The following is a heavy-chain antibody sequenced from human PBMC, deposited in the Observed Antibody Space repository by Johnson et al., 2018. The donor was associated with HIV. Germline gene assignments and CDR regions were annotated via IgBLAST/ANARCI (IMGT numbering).Heavy chain of an antibody. CDR2: ISWNGGSI. D-gene: IGHD7-27*01. CDR3: ARDPSTQYSRLTGDFGAFDI. CDR1: GFTFSNNA. V-gene: IGHV3-9*01. J-gene: IGHJ3*02. Sequence: VQLVESGGGLVQPGGSLRLSCAASGFTFSNNAMSWVRQAPGKGLEWVSGISWNGGSIGYADSVKGRFTISRDNAKSSLFLQMNSLRGEDTALYYCARDPSTQYSRLTGDFGAFDIWGQGTMVIVSS.